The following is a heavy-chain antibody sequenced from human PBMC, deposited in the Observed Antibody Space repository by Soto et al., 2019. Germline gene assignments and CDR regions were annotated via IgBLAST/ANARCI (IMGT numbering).Heavy chain of an antibody. J-gene: IGHJ5*02. D-gene: IGHD5-18*01. V-gene: IGHV1-2*02. CDR3: ARVSRDTAMVWNWFDP. CDR2: INPNSGGT. Sequence: ASVKVSCKASGYTFTGYYMHWVREAPGQGLEWMGWINPNSGGTNYAQKFQGRVTMTRDTSISTAYMELSRLRSDDTAVYYCARVSRDTAMVWNWFDPWGQGTLVTVSS. CDR1: GYTFTGYY.